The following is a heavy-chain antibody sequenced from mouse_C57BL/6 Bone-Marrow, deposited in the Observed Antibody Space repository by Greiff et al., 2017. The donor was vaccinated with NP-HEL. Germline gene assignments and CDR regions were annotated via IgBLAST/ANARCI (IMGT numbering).Heavy chain of an antibody. CDR1: GFNITNTY. CDR2: IDPANGNT. Sequence: EVKLQESVAELVRPGASVKLSCTASGFNITNTYMHWVKQRPEQGLEWIGRIDPANGNTKYAAKFKGKATLTADTSSSTAYLQLSSLTSEDTAIYYCARGVNYSGIFADWGKGTLVTVSA. D-gene: IGHD1-1*01. V-gene: IGHV14-3*01. J-gene: IGHJ3*01. CDR3: ARGVNYSGIFAD.